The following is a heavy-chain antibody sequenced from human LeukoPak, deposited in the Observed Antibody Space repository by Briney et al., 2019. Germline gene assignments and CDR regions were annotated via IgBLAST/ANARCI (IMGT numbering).Heavy chain of an antibody. Sequence: GGSLRLSCAASGFTFSSYAMSWVRQAPGKGLEWVSAISGSGGSTYYADSVKGRFTIPRDNSKNTLYLQMNSLRAEDTAVYYCAKDSSSRYYFDYWGQGTLVTVSS. CDR3: AKDSSSRYYFDY. CDR2: ISGSGGST. V-gene: IGHV3-23*01. J-gene: IGHJ4*02. D-gene: IGHD6-13*01. CDR1: GFTFSSYA.